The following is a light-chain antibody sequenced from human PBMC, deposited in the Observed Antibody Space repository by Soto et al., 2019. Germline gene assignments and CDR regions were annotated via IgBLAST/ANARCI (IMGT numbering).Light chain of an antibody. CDR2: DAS. CDR1: QSVNTN. CDR3: QQYNNWPQLT. Sequence: EIAMTQSPATLSVSPGEIATLSCRASQSVNTNLAWYQQKPGQAPRLIISDASTRATGIPARFSGSGSGTEFTLTISSLQSEDFAVYYCQQYNNWPQLTFGGGTKVDIK. J-gene: IGKJ4*01. V-gene: IGKV3-15*01.